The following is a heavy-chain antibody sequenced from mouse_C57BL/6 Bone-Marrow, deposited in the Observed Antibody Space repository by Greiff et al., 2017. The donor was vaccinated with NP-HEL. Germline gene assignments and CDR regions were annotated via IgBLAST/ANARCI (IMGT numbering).Heavy chain of an antibody. D-gene: IGHD1-1*01. J-gene: IGHJ2*01. CDR3: ARKNYYGSSFDY. CDR1: GYTFTSYW. Sequence: QVQLQQPGAELVKPGASVKLSCKASGYTFTSYWMHWVKPRPGQGLEWIGMIYPNSGSSNYNEKFKSKATLTVDKSSSTAYMQLSSLTSEDSAVYYCARKNYYGSSFDYWGQGTTLTVSS. V-gene: IGHV1-64*01. CDR2: IYPNSGSS.